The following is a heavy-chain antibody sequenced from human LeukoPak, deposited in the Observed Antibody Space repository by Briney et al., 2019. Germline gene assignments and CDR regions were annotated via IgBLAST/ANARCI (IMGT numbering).Heavy chain of an antibody. CDR1: GFTFSSYW. CDR3: ARASQQLLDY. V-gene: IGHV3-23*01. J-gene: IGHJ4*02. Sequence: PGGSLRLSCVASGFTFSSYWMHWVRQAPGKGLEWVSAISGSGGSTYYADSVKGRFTISRDNSKNTLYLQMNSLRAEDTAVYYCARASQQLLDYWGQGTLVTVSS. CDR2: ISGSGGST. D-gene: IGHD6-13*01.